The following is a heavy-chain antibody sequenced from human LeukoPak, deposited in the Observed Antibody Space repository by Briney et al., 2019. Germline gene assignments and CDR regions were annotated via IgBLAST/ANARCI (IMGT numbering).Heavy chain of an antibody. CDR2: IWYDGSNK. D-gene: IGHD5-18*01. CDR1: GXTFSNYG. CDR3: ARSPPDTAMVLDY. V-gene: IGHV3-33*01. Sequence: PGRSLRLSCAASGXTFSNYGMHWVRQAPGKGLESVAVIWYDGSNKYYADSVKGRFTISRDNSKDTLYLQMNSLRAEDTAVYYCARSPPDTAMVLDYWGQGTLVTVSS. J-gene: IGHJ4*02.